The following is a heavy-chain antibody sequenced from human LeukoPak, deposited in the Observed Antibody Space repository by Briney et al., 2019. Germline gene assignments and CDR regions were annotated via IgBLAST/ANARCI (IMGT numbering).Heavy chain of an antibody. J-gene: IGHJ4*02. D-gene: IGHD1-26*01. CDR3: ARGGHSGSYVSSYYFDY. CDR1: GYSFTRYG. V-gene: IGHV1-18*01. Sequence: ASVKVSCKASGYSFTRYGISWVRQATGQALEWMGWISPYNGNTKYAQKLQGRVTMTTDTSTSTANMELRSLRSDDTAVYYCARGGHSGSYVSSYYFDYWGQGTLVTVSS. CDR2: ISPYNGNT.